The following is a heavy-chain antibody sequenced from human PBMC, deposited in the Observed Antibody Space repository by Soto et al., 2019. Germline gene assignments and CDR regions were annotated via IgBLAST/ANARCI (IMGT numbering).Heavy chain of an antibody. Sequence: QVQLVESGGGVVQPGRSLRLSCAASGFTFSSYGMHWVRQAPGKGLEGVAVISYDGSNKYYADSVKGRFTISRDNSKNTLYLQMNSLRAEDTAVYYCAKGAYAVVAASYFDYWGQGTLVTVSS. D-gene: IGHD2-15*01. CDR1: GFTFSSYG. V-gene: IGHV3-30*18. CDR3: AKGAYAVVAASYFDY. CDR2: ISYDGSNK. J-gene: IGHJ4*02.